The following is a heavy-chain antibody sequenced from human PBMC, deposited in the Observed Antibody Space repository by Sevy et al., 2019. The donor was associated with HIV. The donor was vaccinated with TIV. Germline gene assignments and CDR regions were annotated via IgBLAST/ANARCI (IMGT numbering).Heavy chain of an antibody. CDR1: GFTFRTFG. J-gene: IGHJ5*02. CDR2: ISYDGSNK. CDR3: ARENLYWFDP. V-gene: IGHV3-33*01. Sequence: GGSLRLSCAASGFTFRTFGLHWVRQAPGKGLQWVAVISYDGSNKYYADSVKGRFTISRDNSRNTLYLQMNSLRAEDTAVYYWARENLYWFDPWGQGTLVTVSS.